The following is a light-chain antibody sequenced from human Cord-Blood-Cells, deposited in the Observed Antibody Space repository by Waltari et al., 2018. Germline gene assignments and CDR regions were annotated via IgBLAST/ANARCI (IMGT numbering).Light chain of an antibody. CDR3: NSRDSSGNHLV. V-gene: IGLV3-19*01. Sequence: SSELTQDPAVSVAFGQTVRITCQGDSLRSYYASWYQQKPGQAPVLVIYGKNNRHSGIPDRFSGSSSGNTASLTITGAQAEDEADYYCNSRDSSGNHLVFGGGTKLTVL. CDR2: GKN. CDR1: SLRSYY. J-gene: IGLJ3*02.